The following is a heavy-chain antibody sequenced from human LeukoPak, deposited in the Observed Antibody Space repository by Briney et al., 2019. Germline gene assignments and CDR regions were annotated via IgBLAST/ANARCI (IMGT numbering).Heavy chain of an antibody. J-gene: IGHJ4*02. CDR1: EFSVSNTY. CDR3: AKSSGYYPSPCFFDY. Sequence: PGGSLRLSCAASEFSVSNTYMSWVRQAPGKGLEWVSVIYSGDSGVSTYYADSVKGRFTISRHNSKNTLYLQMSSHRAKCTDVYYCAKSSGYYPSPCFFDYWGQGTLVTVSS. V-gene: IGHV3-53*01. CDR2: IYSGDSGVST. D-gene: IGHD3-22*01.